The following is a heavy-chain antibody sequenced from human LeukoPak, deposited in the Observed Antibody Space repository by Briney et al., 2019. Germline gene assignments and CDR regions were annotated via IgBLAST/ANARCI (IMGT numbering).Heavy chain of an antibody. D-gene: IGHD1-26*01. CDR2: NSYSWCT. V-gene: IGHV4-59*12. CDR1: GGFISRYY. CDR3: GRGEGDDAIDI. J-gene: IGHJ3*02. Sequence: SSETLSLTYTVSGGFISRYYWSWIREPRGKGLEWIRYNSYSWCTNYSPSLKSQVTISVDRSNNQFSLKLSPVDAADTAVYYCGRGEGDDAIDIWGQGTMVTVSS.